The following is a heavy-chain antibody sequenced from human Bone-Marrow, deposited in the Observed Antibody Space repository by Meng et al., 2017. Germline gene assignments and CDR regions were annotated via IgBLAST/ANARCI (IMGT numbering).Heavy chain of an antibody. CDR1: GFTFSSYG. CDR2: IWYDGSNK. D-gene: IGHD3-10*01. CDR3: ARDLGRGYGSGSYLFR. Sequence: GESLKISCAAPGFTFSSYGMHWVRQAPGKGLEWVAVIWYDGSNKYYADSVKGRFTISRDNSKNTLYLQMNSLRAEDTAVYYCARDLGRGYGSGSYLFRWGQGTLVTVSS. J-gene: IGHJ4*02. V-gene: IGHV3-33*08.